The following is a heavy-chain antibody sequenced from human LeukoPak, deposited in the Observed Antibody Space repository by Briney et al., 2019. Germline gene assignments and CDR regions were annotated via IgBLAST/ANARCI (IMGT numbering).Heavy chain of an antibody. Sequence: GGSLRLSCAASGFTFSSYAMSWVRQAPGKGLEWVAVISYDGSNKYYADSVKGRFTISRDNSKNTLYLQMNSLRAEDTAVYYCARGDCGGDCPDAFDIWGQGTMVTVSS. CDR1: GFTFSSYA. J-gene: IGHJ3*02. CDR3: ARGDCGGDCPDAFDI. V-gene: IGHV3-30-3*01. D-gene: IGHD2-21*02. CDR2: ISYDGSNK.